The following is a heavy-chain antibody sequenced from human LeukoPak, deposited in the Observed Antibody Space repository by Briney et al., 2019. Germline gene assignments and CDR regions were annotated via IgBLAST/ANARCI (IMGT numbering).Heavy chain of an antibody. V-gene: IGHV1-18*04. D-gene: IGHD1-26*01. Sequence: ASVKVSCKASGYTFTSYGISWVRQAPGQGLEWMGWISPYNGNTNYAQKLQGRVTMTTDTSTRTAYMELRSLRSDDTAVYYCARALTSGSYFLGYFDYWGQGTLVTVSS. CDR1: GYTFTSYG. CDR2: ISPYNGNT. J-gene: IGHJ4*02. CDR3: ARALTSGSYFLGYFDY.